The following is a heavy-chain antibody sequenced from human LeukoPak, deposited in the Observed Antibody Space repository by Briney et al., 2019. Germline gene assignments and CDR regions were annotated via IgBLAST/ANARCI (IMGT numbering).Heavy chain of an antibody. V-gene: IGHV3-30*02. CDR3: AEDRVLSDY. CDR2: IRNDETNT. J-gene: IGHJ4*02. CDR1: GFTFSSSG. D-gene: IGHD3-10*01. Sequence: GGSLRLSCAASGFTFSSSGMHWVRQAPGRGLEWVAFIRNDETNTYYADSVKGRFTISRDNSKNILYLQMNSLRSEDTAVYHCAEDRVLSDYWGQGTLVTVSS.